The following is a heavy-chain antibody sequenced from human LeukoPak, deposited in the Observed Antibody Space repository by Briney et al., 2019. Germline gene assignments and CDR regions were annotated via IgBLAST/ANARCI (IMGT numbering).Heavy chain of an antibody. CDR3: ARVTYYYDSSGYYYFDY. V-gene: IGHV3-74*01. CDR2: INSDGSST. D-gene: IGHD3-22*01. J-gene: IGHJ4*02. Sequence: GGSLRLSCAASGFTFSSYWMHWVRHAPGKGLVWVSRINSDGSSTSYADSVKGRFTISRDNAKNTLYLQMNSLRAEDTAVYYCARVTYYYDSSGYYYFDYWGQGTLVTVSS. CDR1: GFTFSSYW.